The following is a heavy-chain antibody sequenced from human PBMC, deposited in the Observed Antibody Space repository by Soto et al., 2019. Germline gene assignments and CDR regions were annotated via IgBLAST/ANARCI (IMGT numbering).Heavy chain of an antibody. J-gene: IGHJ5*02. CDR3: ARRPAAAGSSTWCDP. Sequence: SETLSLTCTVSGGSISSGGYYWSWIRQHPGKGLEWIGYIYYSGSTYYNPSLKSRVTISVDTSKNQFSLKLSSVTAADTAVYYCARRPAAAGSSTWCDPWGQGTLVTVSS. D-gene: IGHD6-13*01. CDR1: GGSISSGGYY. V-gene: IGHV4-31*03. CDR2: IYYSGST.